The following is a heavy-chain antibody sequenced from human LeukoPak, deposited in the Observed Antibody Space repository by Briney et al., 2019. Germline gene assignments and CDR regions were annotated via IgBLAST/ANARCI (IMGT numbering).Heavy chain of an antibody. V-gene: IGHV3-7*01. CDR2: IKQDGSEA. Sequence: PGGSLRLSCTASGFTFTTYWMAWVRQAPGKGLEWVANIKQDGSEAYYAESVRGRFTISRDNAKNSLYLQMNSLRAEDTAVYYCARAYYDFWSGYYSHYYGMDVWGQGTTVTVSS. CDR3: ARAYYDFWSGYYSHYYGMDV. CDR1: GFTFTTYW. J-gene: IGHJ6*02. D-gene: IGHD3-3*01.